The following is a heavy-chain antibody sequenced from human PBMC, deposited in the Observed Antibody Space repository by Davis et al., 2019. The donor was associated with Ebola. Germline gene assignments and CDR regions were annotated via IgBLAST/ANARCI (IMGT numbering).Heavy chain of an antibody. CDR1: GGSFSDYY. CDR3: ARRPTVNWFDP. Sequence: MPSETLSLTCTAYGGSFSDYYWSWIRQPPGKGLEWIGEIHHSGNTYYNPSLKSRATISVDTSKNQFSLQLTSVTAADTAVYYCARRPTVNWFDPWGQGTLVTVSS. CDR2: IHHSGNT. V-gene: IGHV4-34*01. J-gene: IGHJ5*02. D-gene: IGHD4-17*01.